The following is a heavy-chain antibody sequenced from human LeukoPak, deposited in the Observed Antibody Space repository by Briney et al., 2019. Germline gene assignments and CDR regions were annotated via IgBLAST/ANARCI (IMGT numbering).Heavy chain of an antibody. CDR2: ISSSGSTI. J-gene: IGHJ4*02. CDR3: AGESGERGYSYGFRYFDY. CDR1: GFTFSSYW. D-gene: IGHD5-18*01. Sequence: GGSLRLSCAASGFTFSSYWMSWVRQAPGKGLEWVSYISSSGSTIYYADSVKGRFTISRDNAKNSLYLQMNSLRAEDTAVYYCAGESGERGYSYGFRYFDYWGQGTLVTVSS. V-gene: IGHV3-48*03.